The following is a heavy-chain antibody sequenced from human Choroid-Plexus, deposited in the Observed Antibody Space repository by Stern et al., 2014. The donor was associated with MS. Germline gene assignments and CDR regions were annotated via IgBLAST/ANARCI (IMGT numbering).Heavy chain of an antibody. J-gene: IGHJ5*02. CDR2: VSYDGSNK. CDR1: GFTFGSCA. D-gene: IGHD2/OR15-2a*01. CDR3: AKDRQYLTYFFDH. V-gene: IGHV3-30*18. Sequence: VQLVESGGGVVQPGRPLRLSCVASGFTFGSCAMHWVRQAPGKGLEWVAGVSYDGSNKYYADSVKCRFTISRDNSQNTLYMQMSSLRPEDPAVYYCAKDRQYLTYFFDHWGQGSLVTVSS.